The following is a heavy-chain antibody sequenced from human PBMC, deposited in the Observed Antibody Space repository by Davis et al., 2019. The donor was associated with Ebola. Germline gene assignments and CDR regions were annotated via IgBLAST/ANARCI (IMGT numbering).Heavy chain of an antibody. D-gene: IGHD3-3*01. CDR3: ARVPRPDDFWSGWVFGMDV. Sequence: GESLKIPCAASGFTFSSYAMHWVRQAPGKGLEWVAVISYDGSNKYYADPVKGRFTISRDNSKNTLYLQMNSLRAEDTAVYYCARVPRPDDFWSGWVFGMDVWGQGTTVTVSS. CDR1: GFTFSSYA. V-gene: IGHV3-30-3*01. CDR2: ISYDGSNK. J-gene: IGHJ6*02.